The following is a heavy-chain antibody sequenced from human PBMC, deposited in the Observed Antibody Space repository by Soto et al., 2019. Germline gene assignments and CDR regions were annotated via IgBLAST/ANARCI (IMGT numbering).Heavy chain of an antibody. Sequence: ASVKVSCKASGYTFTSYGISWVRQAPGQGLEWMGWISAYNGNTNYAQKLQGRVTMTTDTSTSTAYMELRSLRSDDTAVYYCARDYVFLGPTEPRNYDFCSGYYYYFDYWGQGTLVTVSS. CDR1: GYTFTSYG. CDR3: ARDYVFLGPTEPRNYDFCSGYYYYFDY. D-gene: IGHD3-3*01. J-gene: IGHJ4*02. CDR2: ISAYNGNT. V-gene: IGHV1-18*01.